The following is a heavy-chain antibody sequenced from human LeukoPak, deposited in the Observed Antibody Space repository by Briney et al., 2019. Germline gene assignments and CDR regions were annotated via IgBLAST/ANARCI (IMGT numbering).Heavy chain of an antibody. Sequence: GGSLRLSCAASGFTFSSYGMHWVRQAPGKGLEWVAVIWYDGSNKYYADSVKGRFTISRDNAKNSLYLQMNSLRAEDTAVYYCAREATIFTDYWGQGTLDTVSS. D-gene: IGHD3-3*01. CDR2: IWYDGSNK. V-gene: IGHV3-33*01. J-gene: IGHJ4*02. CDR1: GFTFSSYG. CDR3: AREATIFTDY.